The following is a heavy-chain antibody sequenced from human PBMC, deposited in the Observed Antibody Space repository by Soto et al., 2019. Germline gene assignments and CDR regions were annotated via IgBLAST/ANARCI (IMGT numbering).Heavy chain of an antibody. J-gene: IGHJ4*02. Sequence: SETLSLTCTVSGGSISSYYWSWIRQPPGKGLEWIGYIYYSGSTNYNPSLKSRVTISVDTSKNQFSLKLSSVTAADTAVYYCARLYTGYEAFDYWGQGTLVTVSS. V-gene: IGHV4-59*01. D-gene: IGHD5-12*01. CDR2: IYYSGST. CDR3: ARLYTGYEAFDY. CDR1: GGSISSYY.